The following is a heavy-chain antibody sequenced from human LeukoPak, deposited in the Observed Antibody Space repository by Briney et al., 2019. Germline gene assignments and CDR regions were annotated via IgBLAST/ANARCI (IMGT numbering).Heavy chain of an antibody. V-gene: IGHV1-2*02. CDR2: INPNSGGT. J-gene: IGHJ4*02. CDR1: GYTFTGYY. Sequence: ASVKVSCKASGYTFTGYYMHWVRQAPGQGLEWMGWINPNSGGTNYAQKFQGRVTMTRDTSISTAYMELSRLRSDDTAVYYCARAPIKGSYPYYFDYWGQGTLVTVSS. D-gene: IGHD5-18*01. CDR3: ARAPIKGSYPYYFDY.